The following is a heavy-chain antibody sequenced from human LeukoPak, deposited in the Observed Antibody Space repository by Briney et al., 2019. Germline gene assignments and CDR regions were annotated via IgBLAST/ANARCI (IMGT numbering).Heavy chain of an antibody. CDR3: ARDGMVAPTFDY. CDR2: ISYDGSNK. V-gene: IGHV3-30*01. D-gene: IGHD2-15*01. CDR1: GFTFSNYA. J-gene: IGHJ4*02. Sequence: GGSLRLSCAASGFTFSNYAMHWVRQAPGKGLEWVAVISYDGSNKYYADSVKGRFTISRDNSKNTLYLQMNSLRAEDTAVYYCARDGMVAPTFDYWGQGTLVTVSS.